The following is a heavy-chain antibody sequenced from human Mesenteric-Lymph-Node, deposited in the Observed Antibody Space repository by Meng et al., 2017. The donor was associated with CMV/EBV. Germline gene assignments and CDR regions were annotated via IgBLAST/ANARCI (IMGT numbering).Heavy chain of an antibody. Sequence: GESLKISCAASGFTFSNAWMSWVRQAPGKGLEWVGRIKSKTDGGTTDYAAPVKGRFTISRDDSKNTLYLQMNSLKTEDTAVYYCTARGSSSWYNAFDIWGQGTMVTVSS. V-gene: IGHV3-15*01. D-gene: IGHD6-13*01. CDR2: IKSKTDGGTT. CDR3: TARGSSSWYNAFDI. J-gene: IGHJ3*02. CDR1: GFTFSNAW.